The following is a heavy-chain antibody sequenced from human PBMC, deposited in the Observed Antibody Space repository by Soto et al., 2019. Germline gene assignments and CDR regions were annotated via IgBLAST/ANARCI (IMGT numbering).Heavy chain of an antibody. Sequence: GSLRLSCAASGFSFSSYTMNWVRQAPGKGLQWVSSITNRGTHTYSADSVKGRFTISRDNDKNSLYLQMNNLRAEDTAIYFCARAHEVAWFDSSGLGTLVTVSS. CDR2: ITNRGTHT. CDR3: ARAHEVAWFDS. D-gene: IGHD2-15*01. CDR1: GFSFSSYT. V-gene: IGHV3-21*01. J-gene: IGHJ5*01.